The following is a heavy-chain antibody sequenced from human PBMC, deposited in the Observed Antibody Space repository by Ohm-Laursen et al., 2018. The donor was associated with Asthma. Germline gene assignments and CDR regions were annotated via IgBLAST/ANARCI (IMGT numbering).Heavy chain of an antibody. V-gene: IGHV1-18*01. J-gene: IGHJ4*02. CDR2: IGAYNGDT. D-gene: IGHD3-22*01. Sequence: ASVKVSCKASGGTFSSYAISWVRQAPGQGLEWMGWIGAYNGDTNYAQRLQGRITLTTDTFTSTAYMELRGLRSDDTAVYYCARVLSYYDHSSYYDRIDYWGQGSLVTVSS. CDR1: GGTFSSYA. CDR3: ARVLSYYDHSSYYDRIDY.